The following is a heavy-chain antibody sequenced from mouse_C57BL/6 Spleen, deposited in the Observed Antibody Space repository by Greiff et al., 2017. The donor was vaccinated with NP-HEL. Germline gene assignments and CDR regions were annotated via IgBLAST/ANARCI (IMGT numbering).Heavy chain of an antibody. CDR1: GYTFTNYW. J-gene: IGHJ2*01. CDR2: IYPGGGYT. Sequence: QVQLQQSGAELVRPGTSVKMSCKASGYTFTNYWIGWAKQRPGHGLEWIGDIYPGGGYTNYNEKFKGKATLTADKSSSTAYMQFSSLTSEDSAIYYCARGPPMVTTGGYYFDYWGQGTTLTVSS. V-gene: IGHV1-63*01. D-gene: IGHD2-9*01. CDR3: ARGPPMVTTGGYYFDY.